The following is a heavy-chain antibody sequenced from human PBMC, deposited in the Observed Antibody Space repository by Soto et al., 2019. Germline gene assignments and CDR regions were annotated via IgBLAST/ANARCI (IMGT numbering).Heavy chain of an antibody. CDR1: GYSFTTYW. Sequence: PGESLKISCKGSGYSFTTYWIGWVRQMPGKGLEWMGIIYPGDSDTRYSPSFRGQVTISADKSISTAYLQWSSVKASDTAMYYCATGGYCSSTSCYNFFDNWGRGSLGGVSS. D-gene: IGHD2-2*02. V-gene: IGHV5-51*01. CDR2: IYPGDSDT. CDR3: ATGGYCSSTSCYNFFDN. J-gene: IGHJ4*02.